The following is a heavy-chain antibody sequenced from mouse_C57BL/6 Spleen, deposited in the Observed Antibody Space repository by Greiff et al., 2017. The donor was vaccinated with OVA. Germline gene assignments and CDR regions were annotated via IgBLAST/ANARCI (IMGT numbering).Heavy chain of an antibody. D-gene: IGHD2-1*01. Sequence: EVQLQQSGAELVRPGASVKLSCTASGFNIKDYYMHWVKQRPEQGLEWIGRIDPEDGDTEYAPKFQGKATMTEDTSSNTAYLQLSSLTSEDTAVYYCTIPPIYYGNWGFAYWGQGTLVTVSA. CDR3: TIPPIYYGNWGFAY. CDR1: GFNIKDYY. V-gene: IGHV14-1*01. CDR2: IDPEDGDT. J-gene: IGHJ3*01.